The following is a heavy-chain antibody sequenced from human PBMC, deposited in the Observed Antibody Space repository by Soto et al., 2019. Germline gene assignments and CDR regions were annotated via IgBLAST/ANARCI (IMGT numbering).Heavy chain of an antibody. CDR1: GYSFTSYW. D-gene: IGHD2-15*01. V-gene: IGHV5-10-1*01. Sequence: GEALKISGKGSGYSFTSYWISWVRQMPGKGLEWMGRIDPSDSYTNYSPSFQGHVTISADKAISTAYLQWSSLKASDPAMYYCARHKAEDYYYYGMDVWGQGTTVTGSS. J-gene: IGHJ6*02. CDR2: IDPSDSYT. CDR3: ARHKAEDYYYYGMDV.